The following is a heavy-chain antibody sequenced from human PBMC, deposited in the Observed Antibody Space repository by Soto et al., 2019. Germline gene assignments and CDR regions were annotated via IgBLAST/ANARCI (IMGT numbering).Heavy chain of an antibody. CDR1: GFTFSSYW. D-gene: IGHD6-13*01. Sequence: GGSLRLCCAASGFTFSSYWMSWVRQAPGKGLEWVANIKQDGSEKYYVDSVKGRFTISRDNAKNSLYLQMNSLRAEDTAVYYCARVGKGSGAAAGYWGQGTLVTVSS. CDR2: IKQDGSEK. CDR3: ARVGKGSGAAAGY. J-gene: IGHJ1*01. V-gene: IGHV3-7*03.